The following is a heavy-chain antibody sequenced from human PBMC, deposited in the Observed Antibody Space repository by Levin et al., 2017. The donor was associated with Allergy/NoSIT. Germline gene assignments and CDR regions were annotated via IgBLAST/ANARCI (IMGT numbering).Heavy chain of an antibody. D-gene: IGHD1-14*01. V-gene: IGHV3-23*01. CDR1: GFVFSTYD. CDR2: ISASGGST. CDR3: AYRTGFDY. J-gene: IGHJ4*02. Sequence: LSLTCAASGFVFSTYDMSWVRQAPGKGLEWVSTISASGGSTSYADSVKGRFTVSRDNSRSTMYLQMNSLRAEDTAVYYCAYRTGFDYWGQGTLVTVSS.